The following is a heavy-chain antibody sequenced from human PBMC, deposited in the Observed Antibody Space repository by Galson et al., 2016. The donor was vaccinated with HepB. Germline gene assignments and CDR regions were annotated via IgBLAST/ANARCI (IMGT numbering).Heavy chain of an antibody. V-gene: IGHV3-72*01. Sequence: SLRLTCAASGFTFSDHFMDWVRQAPGKGPEWVARIRSEASDYSTDYAASVKGRFTISRDDSKNSLFLQMNSLKTEDTALYSCVRDSRTHFYDFWGQGTQVTVSS. J-gene: IGHJ4*02. CDR1: GFTFSDHF. D-gene: IGHD3-3*02. CDR2: IRSEASDYST. CDR3: VRDSRTHFYDF.